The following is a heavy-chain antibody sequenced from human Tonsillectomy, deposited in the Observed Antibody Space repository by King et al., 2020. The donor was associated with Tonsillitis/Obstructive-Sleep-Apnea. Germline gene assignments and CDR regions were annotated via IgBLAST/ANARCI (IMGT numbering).Heavy chain of an antibody. J-gene: IGHJ6*02. D-gene: IGHD4-11*01. CDR1: GGSISNYY. CDR3: ARGVRTTTITAAGIYYYYVMDV. Sequence: VQLQESGPGLVKPSETLSLTCTVSGGSISNYYWSWIRQPAGKGLEWIGRVYTSGDTNYNPSLKSRVTMSVDTSKNQFSLKLSSVTAADTAVYYCARGVRTTTITAAGIYYYYVMDVWGRGTTVTVSS. V-gene: IGHV4-4*07. CDR2: VYTSGDT.